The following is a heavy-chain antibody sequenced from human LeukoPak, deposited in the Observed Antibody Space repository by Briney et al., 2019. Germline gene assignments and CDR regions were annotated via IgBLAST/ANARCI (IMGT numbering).Heavy chain of an antibody. J-gene: IGHJ5*02. CDR3: ARVPKYYYGSGAFGRFDP. D-gene: IGHD3-10*01. CDR2: INHSGST. Sequence: SETLSLACAVYGGSFSGYYWSWIRQPPGKGLEWIGEINHSGSTNYNPSLKSRVTISVDTSKNQFSLKLSSVTAADTAVYYCARVPKYYYGSGAFGRFDPWGQGTLVTVSS. CDR1: GGSFSGYY. V-gene: IGHV4-34*01.